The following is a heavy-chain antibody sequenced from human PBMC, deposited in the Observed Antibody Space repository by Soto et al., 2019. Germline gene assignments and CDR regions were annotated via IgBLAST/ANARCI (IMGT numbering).Heavy chain of an antibody. Sequence: PGGSLRLSCAASGFTFSSYWMHWVRQAPGKGLVWVSRINSDGSSTSYADSVKGRFTISRDNAKNTLHLQMNSLRAEDTAVYYCVRTSLVVAAATREDYWGQGTLVTVSS. CDR3: VRTSLVVAAATREDY. CDR2: INSDGSST. CDR1: GFTFSSYW. J-gene: IGHJ4*02. D-gene: IGHD2-15*01. V-gene: IGHV3-74*01.